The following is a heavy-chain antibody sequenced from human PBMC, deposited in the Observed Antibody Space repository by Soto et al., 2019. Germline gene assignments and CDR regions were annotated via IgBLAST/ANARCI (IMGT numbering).Heavy chain of an antibody. J-gene: IGHJ4*02. Sequence: PSETLSLTCTVSGGSISSGDYNWGWIRQPPGKGLECIGYIYHSVSTYYNPSLKSRVTISVDRSKNQFSLKLNSVTAADTAVYYCARGPPLGYWGQGTLVTVSS. V-gene: IGHV4-30-2*01. CDR2: IYHSVST. CDR3: ARGPPLGY. CDR1: GGSISSGDYN.